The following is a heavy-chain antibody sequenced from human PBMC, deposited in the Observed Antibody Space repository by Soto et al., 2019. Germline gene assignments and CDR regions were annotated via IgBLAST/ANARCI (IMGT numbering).Heavy chain of an antibody. CDR3: ARDRGSYNGIFDY. J-gene: IGHJ4*02. Sequence: GESLRLSCAVSGLTFSSSWMHWVRQAPGKGLVWVSRINVDGSATHYADSVQGRFTISRDNAKNILYLQMTNLSAEDTAVYYCARDRGSYNGIFDYWGQGTLVTVSS. D-gene: IGHD2-15*01. V-gene: IGHV3-74*01. CDR2: INVDGSAT. CDR1: GLTFSSSW.